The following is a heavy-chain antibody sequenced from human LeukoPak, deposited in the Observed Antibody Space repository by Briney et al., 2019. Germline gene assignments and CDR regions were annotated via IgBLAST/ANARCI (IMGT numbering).Heavy chain of an antibody. CDR1: GYTFTGYY. CDR2: ISPNSGGT. V-gene: IGHV1-2*02. J-gene: IGHJ4*02. Sequence: ASVKVSCKASGYTFTGYYIHWVRQAPGQGLEWMGWISPNSGGTNYAQKFQGRVTMTRDTSISTAYMELSWLKSDDTAVYYCARDRDGNYHFDYWGRGTLVTVSS. D-gene: IGHD1-7*01. CDR3: ARDRDGNYHFDY.